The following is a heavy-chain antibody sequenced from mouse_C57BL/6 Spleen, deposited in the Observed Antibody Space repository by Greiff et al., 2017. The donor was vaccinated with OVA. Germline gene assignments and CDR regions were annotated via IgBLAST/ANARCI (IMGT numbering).Heavy chain of an antibody. V-gene: IGHV3-6*01. D-gene: IGHD4-1*01. J-gene: IGHJ2*01. CDR1: GYSITSGYY. CDR2: ISYDGSN. CDR3: ARERTGTMDY. Sequence: EVKLMESGPGLVKPSQSLSLTCSVTGYSITSGYYWNWIRQFPGNKLEWMGYISYDGSNNYNPSLKNRISITRDTSKNQFFLKLNSVTTEDTATYYCARERTGTMDYWGQGTTLTVSS.